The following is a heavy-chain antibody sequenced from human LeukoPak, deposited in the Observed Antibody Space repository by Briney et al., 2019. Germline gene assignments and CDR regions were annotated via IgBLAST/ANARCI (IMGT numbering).Heavy chain of an antibody. CDR3: ARHLDMATFIDY. CDR1: GGSISSSNW. J-gene: IGHJ4*02. D-gene: IGHD5-24*01. CDR2: IYHSGRT. Sequence: SGTLSLTCAVSGGSISSSNWWSWVRQPPGKGLEWIGEIYHSGRTNYSPSLKSRVTISVHKYKNHFSLNLSSVTAADTAVYYCARHLDMATFIDYWGQGILVTVSS. V-gene: IGHV4-4*02.